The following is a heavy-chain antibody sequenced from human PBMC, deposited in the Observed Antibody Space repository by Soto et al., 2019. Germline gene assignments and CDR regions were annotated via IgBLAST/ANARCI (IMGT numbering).Heavy chain of an antibody. CDR1: GLTVSGKKY. Sequence: DVQLVESGGGLRQPGESLRLSCAASGLTVSGKKYVAWVRQAPGKGLGWVSALYDVDGSFYSDSVKGRFTTSSDSSKTTVYLQMNDLRPADTAVYYCATWHEREHAYDVWGQGTTVTVSS. CDR3: ATWHEREHAYDV. J-gene: IGHJ3*01. D-gene: IGHD1-1*01. CDR2: LYDVDGS. V-gene: IGHV3-53*01.